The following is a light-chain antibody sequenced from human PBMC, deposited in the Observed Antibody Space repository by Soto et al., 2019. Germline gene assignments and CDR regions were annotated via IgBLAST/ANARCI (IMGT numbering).Light chain of an antibody. CDR3: SLYTSSSTYV. Sequence: QSVLTQPPSVSGSPGQSVTISCTGTSSDVGGYNRVSWYRQPPGTAPKLMIYEVSNRPSGVPDRFSGSKSGNTASLTISGLQAEDEADYYCSLYTSSSTYVFGTGTKVTVL. J-gene: IGLJ1*01. V-gene: IGLV2-18*01. CDR1: SSDVGGYNR. CDR2: EVS.